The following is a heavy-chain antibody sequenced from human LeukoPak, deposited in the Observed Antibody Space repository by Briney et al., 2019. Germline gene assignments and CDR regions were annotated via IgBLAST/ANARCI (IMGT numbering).Heavy chain of an antibody. J-gene: IGHJ4*02. CDR1: GFTFSSYW. D-gene: IGHD1-26*01. CDR3: ARDITSVGATTPYFDY. CDR2: IKQDGSEK. Sequence: GGSLRLSCAASGFTFSSYWMSWVRQAPGKGLEWVANIKQDGSEKYYVDSVKGRFAISRDNAKNSLYLQMNSLRAEDTAVYYCARDITSVGATTPYFDYWGQGTLVTVSS. V-gene: IGHV3-7*01.